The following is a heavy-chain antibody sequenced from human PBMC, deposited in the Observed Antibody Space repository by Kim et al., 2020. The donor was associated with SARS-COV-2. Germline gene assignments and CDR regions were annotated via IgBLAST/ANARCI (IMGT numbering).Heavy chain of an antibody. CDR1: GFTFSSYW. V-gene: IGHV3-7*01. J-gene: IGHJ6*02. D-gene: IGHD6-13*01. Sequence: GGSLRLSCAASGFTFSSYWMSWVRQAPGKGLEWVANIKQDGSEKYYVDSVKGRFTISRDNAKNSLYLQMNSLRAEDTAVYYCARGASIAAAGTWWPRTYYYGMDVWGQGTTVTVSS. CDR3: ARGASIAAAGTWWPRTYYYGMDV. CDR2: IKQDGSEK.